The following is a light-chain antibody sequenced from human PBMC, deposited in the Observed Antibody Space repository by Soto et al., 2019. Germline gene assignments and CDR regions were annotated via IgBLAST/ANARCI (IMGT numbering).Light chain of an antibody. CDR3: VVWDDRLNAVI. CDR1: NSK. J-gene: IGLJ2*01. V-gene: IGLV1-44*01. CDR2: SND. Sequence: QSVLTQPPSASGTPGQRVTISCSGSNSKVNWYQHLPGTAPNLLIHSNDQRPSGVPARFSGSKSGTSASLAISGLQSEDEADYYCVVWDDRLNAVIFGGRTKVTVL.